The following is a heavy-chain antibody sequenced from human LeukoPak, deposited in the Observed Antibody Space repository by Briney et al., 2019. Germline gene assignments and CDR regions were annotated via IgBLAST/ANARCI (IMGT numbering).Heavy chain of an antibody. J-gene: IGHJ4*02. CDR1: GLTFSNYG. D-gene: IGHD1-26*01. V-gene: IGHV1-18*01. CDR2: ISAYDGNT. Sequence: ASVTVSCKVSGLTFSNYGITWVRQAPGQGLEWEGWISAYDGNTNYAQKFQGRVTMTTDTSTSTAHMELRSLRYDDTAVYYCARDGRFAAYEPDYWGQGTLVTDSS. CDR3: ARDGRFAAYEPDY.